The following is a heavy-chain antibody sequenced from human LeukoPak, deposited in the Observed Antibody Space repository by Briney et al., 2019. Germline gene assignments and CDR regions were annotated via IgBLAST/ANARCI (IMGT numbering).Heavy chain of an antibody. CDR3: ARAGSSSWYYFDY. J-gene: IGHJ4*02. CDR2: IKQDGSEK. D-gene: IGHD6-13*01. CDR1: GFTFSSYW. Sequence: GGSLRLSCAASGFTFSSYWMSWVRQAPGKGLEWVANIKQDGSEKYYVDSVKGRFTTSRDNAKNSLYLQMNSLRAEDTAVYYCARAGSSSWYYFDYWGQGTLVTVSS. V-gene: IGHV3-7*01.